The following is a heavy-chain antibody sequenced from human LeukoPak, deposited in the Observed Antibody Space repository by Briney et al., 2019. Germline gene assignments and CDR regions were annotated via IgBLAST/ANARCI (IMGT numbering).Heavy chain of an antibody. Sequence: GGTLCLSCAVSGVTFSSYSMNWVRQAPGKGPEWVSSISSSSSYIYYADSVKGRITISRDNAKNSLHLQMNSLRAEDTAVYYCASDDPDGSSTSCYTGWFDPWGQGTLVTVSS. J-gene: IGHJ5*02. D-gene: IGHD2-2*02. V-gene: IGHV3-21*01. CDR1: GVTFSSYS. CDR3: ASDDPDGSSTSCYTGWFDP. CDR2: ISSSSSYI.